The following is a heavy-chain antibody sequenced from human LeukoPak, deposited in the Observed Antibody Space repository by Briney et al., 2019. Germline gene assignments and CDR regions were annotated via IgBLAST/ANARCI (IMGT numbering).Heavy chain of an antibody. CDR2: ISSLSNYI. J-gene: IGHJ4*02. V-gene: IGHV3-21*01. D-gene: IGHD3-22*01. Sequence: GGSLRLSCAASRFTFTNYSMNWVRQAPGKGLEWVSSISSLSNYIYYADSMKGRFTISRDNAKNSLYLQINSLRAEDTALYYCARDFYDTSGYHYDYWGQGTLVTVSS. CDR3: ARDFYDTSGYHYDY. CDR1: RFTFTNYS.